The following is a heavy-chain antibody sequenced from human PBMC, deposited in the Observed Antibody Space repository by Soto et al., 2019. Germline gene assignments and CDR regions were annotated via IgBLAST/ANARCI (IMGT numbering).Heavy chain of an antibody. CDR1: GGSISSGGYY. Sequence: QVQLQESGPGLVKPSQTLSLTCTVSGGSISSGGYYWSWIRQHPGKGLEWIGYIYYSGSTYYNPSLKSRVTISVDTSKSQFSLTLSSVTAADTAVYYCARARGDIVVVVARGHWFDPWGQGTLVTVSS. CDR2: IYYSGST. V-gene: IGHV4-31*03. D-gene: IGHD2-15*01. J-gene: IGHJ5*02. CDR3: ARARGDIVVVVARGHWFDP.